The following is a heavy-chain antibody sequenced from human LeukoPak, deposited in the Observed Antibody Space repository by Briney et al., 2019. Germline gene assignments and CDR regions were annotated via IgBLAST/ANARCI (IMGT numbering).Heavy chain of an antibody. D-gene: IGHD5-18*01. CDR1: GFTFNNYA. V-gene: IGHV3-23*05. J-gene: IGHJ4*02. CDR2: LYIGGNT. CDR3: MTAAGYNFGQY. Sequence: PGGSLRLSCAASGFTFNNYAMNWVRQAPGKGLEWVSALYIGGNTYYADSVRGRFTISRDNSKNTLYLQMNSLRAEDTAIYYCMTAAGYNFGQYWGQGTLVTVSS.